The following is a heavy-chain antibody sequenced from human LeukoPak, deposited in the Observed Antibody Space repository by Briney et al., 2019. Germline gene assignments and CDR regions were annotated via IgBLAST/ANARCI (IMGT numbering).Heavy chain of an antibody. D-gene: IGHD6-19*01. CDR3: ARGQWLVSHWYFDL. CDR2: INSDGSSS. CDR1: GFTLSTYW. J-gene: IGHJ2*01. V-gene: IGHV3-74*01. Sequence: GGSLRLSCAASGFTLSTYWMHWVRQAPGKGLVWVARINSDGSSSNYADSVKGRFTISRDNAKNTLYLQMNSLRAEDTAVYYCARGQWLVSHWYFDLWGRGTLVTVSS.